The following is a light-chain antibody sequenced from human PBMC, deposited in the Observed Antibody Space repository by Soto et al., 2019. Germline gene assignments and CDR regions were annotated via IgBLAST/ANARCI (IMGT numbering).Light chain of an antibody. CDR3: RSYAGSNRGV. V-gene: IGLV2-8*01. CDR1: SSDVGGYNY. J-gene: IGLJ2*01. Sequence: QSALTQPPSASGSPGQSVTISCTGTSSDVGGYNYVSWYQQHPGKAPKLMIYEVSKRPSGFPDRFSGSKSGNTASLTVSGLQAEDEADYYCRSYAGSNRGVFGGGTQLTVL. CDR2: EVS.